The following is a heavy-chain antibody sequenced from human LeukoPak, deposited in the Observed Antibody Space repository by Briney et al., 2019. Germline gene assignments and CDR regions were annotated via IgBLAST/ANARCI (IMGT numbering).Heavy chain of an antibody. Sequence: ASVKVSCKDSGYSFTGYFIHWVRQAPGQGLEWMGCIVPNSGDTKYAQKFRGRVSMPRDTSTRTAYMELSRLRSDDTAVYFCARSGSTGYSLDYWGQGTLVTVSS. D-gene: IGHD3-22*01. CDR2: IVPNSGDT. V-gene: IGHV1-2*02. CDR3: ARSGSTGYSLDY. J-gene: IGHJ4*02. CDR1: GYSFTGYF.